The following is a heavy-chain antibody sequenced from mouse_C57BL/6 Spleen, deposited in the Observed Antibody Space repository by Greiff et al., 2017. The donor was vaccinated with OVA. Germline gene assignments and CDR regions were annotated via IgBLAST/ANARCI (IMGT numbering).Heavy chain of an antibody. J-gene: IGHJ4*01. CDR2: ISSGGDYI. V-gene: IGHV5-9-1*02. D-gene: IGHD2-5*01. Sequence: EVQVVESGEGLVKPGGSLKLSCAASGFTFSSYAMSWVRQTPEKRLEWVAYISSGGDYIYYADTVKGRFTISRDNARNTLYLQMSSLKSEDTAMYYCTRPFYYSNYEDYAMDYWGQGTSVTVSS. CDR3: TRPFYYSNYEDYAMDY. CDR1: GFTFSSYA.